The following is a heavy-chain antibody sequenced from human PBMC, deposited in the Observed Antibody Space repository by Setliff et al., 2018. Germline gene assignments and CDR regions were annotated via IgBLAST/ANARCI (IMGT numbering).Heavy chain of an antibody. Sequence: ASVKVSCKASGYTFSHSGITWVRQAPGQGLEWMGWISVYTGNTNYAPKLQGRVTMTTDASTSTAYMELRSLGSDDTAVYYCSRLVRFCIRTSCQRLSGGEFWGQGTLVTVSS. D-gene: IGHD2-2*01. CDR1: GYTFSHSG. CDR2: ISVYTGNT. CDR3: SRLVRFCIRTSCQRLSGGEF. J-gene: IGHJ4*02. V-gene: IGHV1-18*01.